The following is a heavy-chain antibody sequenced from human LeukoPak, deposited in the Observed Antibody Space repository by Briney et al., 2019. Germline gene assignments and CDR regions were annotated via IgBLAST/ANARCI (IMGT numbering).Heavy chain of an antibody. J-gene: IGHJ4*02. CDR3: ASRSHKTIVGADTREVGDY. CDR1: GGTLRRHT. CDR2: IIPMMGIA. D-gene: IGHD6-19*01. V-gene: IGHV1-69*02. Sequence: GASVKVSCKASGGTLRRHTITWVRQAPGQGLEWMGRIIPMMGIANYAQKFQGRVTTTADTSTDTAYMDLISLRSEDTAVYYCASRSHKTIVGADTREVGDYWGQGTLVTVSS.